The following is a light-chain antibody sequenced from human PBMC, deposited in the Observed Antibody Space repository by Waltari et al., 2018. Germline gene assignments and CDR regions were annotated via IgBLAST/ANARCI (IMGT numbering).Light chain of an antibody. CDR2: AAF. CDR3: QQCNTLPFA. Sequence: DIQMTHSRPSVSASVGDTVTITCRASQSISAWLAWYQQKPGKAPKLLISAAFNLQSGVPSRFSGSRSGTDFSLTISSLQPEDFATYYCQQCNTLPFAFGGGTTVEIK. CDR1: QSISAW. J-gene: IGKJ4*01. V-gene: IGKV1D-12*01.